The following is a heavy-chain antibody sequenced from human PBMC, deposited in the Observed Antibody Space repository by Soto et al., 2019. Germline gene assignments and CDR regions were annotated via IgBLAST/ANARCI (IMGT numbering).Heavy chain of an antibody. Sequence: PSETLSLTCSLSGGSISSYYWSWIRQPPGKGLEWIGYIYYSGSTNYNPSLKSRVTISVDTSKNQFSLKLSSVTAADTAVYYCARGDCSGGSCYARYYYGMDVWGQGTTVTVSS. V-gene: IGHV4-59*01. CDR3: ARGDCSGGSCYARYYYGMDV. CDR2: IYYSGST. D-gene: IGHD2-15*01. CDR1: GGSISSYY. J-gene: IGHJ6*02.